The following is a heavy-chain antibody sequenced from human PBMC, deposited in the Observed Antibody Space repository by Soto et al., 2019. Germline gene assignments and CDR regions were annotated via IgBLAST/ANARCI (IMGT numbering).Heavy chain of an antibody. CDR1: GYTFTSYG. J-gene: IGHJ6*02. CDR2: ISAYNGNT. V-gene: IGHV1-18*04. Sequence: ASVKVSCKASGYTFTSYGISWVRQAPGQGLEWMGWISAYNGNTNYAQKLQGRVTMTTDTSTSTAYMELRSLRSDDTAVYYCAREGGPWYSSSWYGMDVWGQGTTVTVSS. CDR3: AREGGPWYSSSWYGMDV. D-gene: IGHD6-13*01.